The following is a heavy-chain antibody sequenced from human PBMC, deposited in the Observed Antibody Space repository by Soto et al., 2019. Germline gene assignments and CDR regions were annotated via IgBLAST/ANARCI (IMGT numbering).Heavy chain of an antibody. J-gene: IGHJ6*02. Sequence: LSLTCTVSGGSISSYYWSWIRQPPGKGLEWIGYIYYSGSTNYNPSLKSRVTISVDTSKNQFSLKLSSVTAADAAVYYCARDLDYYYGMDVWGQGTTVTVSS. CDR2: IYYSGST. CDR3: ARDLDYYYGMDV. CDR1: GGSISSYY. V-gene: IGHV4-59*01.